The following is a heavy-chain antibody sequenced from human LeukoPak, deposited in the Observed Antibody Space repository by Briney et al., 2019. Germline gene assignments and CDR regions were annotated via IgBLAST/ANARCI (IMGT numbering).Heavy chain of an antibody. Sequence: PSQTLSLTCPVSGGSISSGSFYWRWIRQPAGKGLEWIGRIYASGSTNYNPSLKSRVTISVDTSKNQFSLKLSSVTAADTAVYYCARARPLNYYDGSGYYLDYWGQGTLVTVSS. J-gene: IGHJ4*02. CDR2: IYASGST. D-gene: IGHD3-22*01. CDR1: GGSISSGSFY. CDR3: ARARPLNYYDGSGYYLDY. V-gene: IGHV4-61*02.